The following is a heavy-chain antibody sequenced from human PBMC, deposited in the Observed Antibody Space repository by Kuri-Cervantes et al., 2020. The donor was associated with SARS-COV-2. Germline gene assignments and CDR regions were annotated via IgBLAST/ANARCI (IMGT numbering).Heavy chain of an antibody. J-gene: IGHJ4*02. CDR2: ISYDGSNK. D-gene: IGHD3-3*01. CDR3: ARSINYDFWSGPHY. CDR1: GFTFSSYA. V-gene: IGHV3-30-3*01. Sequence: GESLKISCAASGFTFSSYAMHWVRQAPGKGLAWVAVISYDGSNKYYADSVKGRFTISRDNSKNTLYLQMNSPRAEDTAVYYCARSINYDFWSGPHYWGQGTLVTVSS.